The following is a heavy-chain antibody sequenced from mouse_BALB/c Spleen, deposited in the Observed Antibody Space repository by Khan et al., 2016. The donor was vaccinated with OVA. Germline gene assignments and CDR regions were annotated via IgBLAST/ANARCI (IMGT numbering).Heavy chain of an antibody. V-gene: IGHV3-2*02. D-gene: IGHD1-2*01. CDR2: ISYSGST. CDR3: ARTARIKY. CDR1: GYPITSGYG. Sequence: EVQLVESGPGLVKPSQSLSLTCTVTGYPITSGYGWNWIRQFPGNKLEWMGYISYSGSTNYNPSLKSRISITRDTSKNQFFLQLNSVTTEVTATYYCARTARIKYWGQGTTLTVSS. J-gene: IGHJ2*01.